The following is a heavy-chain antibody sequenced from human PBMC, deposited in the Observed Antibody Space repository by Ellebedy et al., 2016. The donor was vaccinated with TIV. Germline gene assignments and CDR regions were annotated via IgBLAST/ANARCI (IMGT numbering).Heavy chain of an antibody. Sequence: AASVKVSCKASGYTFTSYYMHWVRQATGQGLEWMGWMNPNSGNTGYAQKFQGRVTMTRNTSISTAYMGLSSLRSEDTAVYYCARGKWLEDYYFDYWGQGTLVTVSS. CDR2: MNPNSGNT. J-gene: IGHJ4*02. CDR3: ARGKWLEDYYFDY. CDR1: GYTFTSYY. V-gene: IGHV1-8*02. D-gene: IGHD6-19*01.